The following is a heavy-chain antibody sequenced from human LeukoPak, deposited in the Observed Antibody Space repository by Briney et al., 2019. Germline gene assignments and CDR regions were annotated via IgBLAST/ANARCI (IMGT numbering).Heavy chain of an antibody. V-gene: IGHV1-18*01. CDR3: ARSYYGDNHFDY. Sequence: ASVKVSCKASGYTFTSYGISWVRQAPGQGLEWMGWISACNGNTNYAQKLQGRVTMTTDTSTSTAYMELRSLRSDDTAVYYCARSYYGDNHFDYWGQGTLVTVSS. D-gene: IGHD4-17*01. CDR2: ISACNGNT. CDR1: GYTFTSYG. J-gene: IGHJ4*02.